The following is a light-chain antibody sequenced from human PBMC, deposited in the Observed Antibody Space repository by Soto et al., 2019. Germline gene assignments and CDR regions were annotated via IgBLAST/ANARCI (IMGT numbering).Light chain of an antibody. J-gene: IGLJ1*01. CDR1: RSDIGGCNF. CDR2: EIN. Sequence: QSALTQPPSASGSPGRSVTISCTGTRSDIGGCNFISWYQQHPGEAPKLLIFEINKRPSGVPGRFSGSKSGNTASLTVSGLQAEDEADYYCGSYAGNTNFVFGTGTKLTVL. V-gene: IGLV2-8*01. CDR3: GSYAGNTNFV.